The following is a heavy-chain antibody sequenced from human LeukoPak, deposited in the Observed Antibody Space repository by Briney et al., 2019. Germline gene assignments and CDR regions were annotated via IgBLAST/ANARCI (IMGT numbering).Heavy chain of an antibody. CDR1: GGTFSSYA. V-gene: IGHV1-69*13. CDR2: IIPIFGTA. CDR3: ATTSSGDALGAFDY. D-gene: IGHD2-15*01. Sequence: GASVKVSCKASGGTFSSYAISWVRQAPGQGLEWMGGIIPIFGTANYAQKFQGRVTITADESTSTAYMELSSLRSEDTAVYYCATTSSGDALGAFDYWGQGTLVTVSS. J-gene: IGHJ4*02.